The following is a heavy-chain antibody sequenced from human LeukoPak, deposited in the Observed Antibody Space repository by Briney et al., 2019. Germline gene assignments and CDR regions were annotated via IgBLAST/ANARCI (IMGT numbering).Heavy chain of an antibody. CDR2: INHSGST. D-gene: IGHD4-17*01. CDR1: GGSFSDYY. Sequence: PSETLSLTCAVYGGSFSDYYWSWIRQPPGKGLEWIGEINHSGSTNYNPSLKSRVTISVDTSKNQFSLKLSSVTAADTAVYYCARAAYGDSFDYWGQGTLVTVSS. J-gene: IGHJ4*02. CDR3: ARAAYGDSFDY. V-gene: IGHV4-34*01.